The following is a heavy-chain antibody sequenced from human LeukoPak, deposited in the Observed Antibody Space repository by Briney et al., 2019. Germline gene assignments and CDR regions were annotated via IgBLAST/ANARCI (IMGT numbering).Heavy chain of an antibody. CDR2: INPNSSGT. Sequence: ASVKVSCKASGYTFTGYYMHWVRQAPGQGLEWMGWINPNSSGTNYAQKFQGRVTMTRDTSISTAYMELSRLRSDDTAVYYCAREGGGDYYDSSGSFDYWGQGTLVTVSS. D-gene: IGHD3-22*01. CDR3: AREGGGDYYDSSGSFDY. J-gene: IGHJ4*02. CDR1: GYTFTGYY. V-gene: IGHV1-2*02.